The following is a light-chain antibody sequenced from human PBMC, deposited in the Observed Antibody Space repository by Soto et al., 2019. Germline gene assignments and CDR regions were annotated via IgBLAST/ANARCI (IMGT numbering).Light chain of an antibody. V-gene: IGLV2-14*01. J-gene: IGLJ3*02. Sequence: QSVLTQPASVSGSPGQSITISCTGTSSDVGGFNYVSWYQHHPGKAPKLMIYEVNNRPSGVSNRFSGSKSGNTASLTISELQAEDEADYYCFSYTTSYTQVFGGGTKLTVL. CDR2: EVN. CDR3: FSYTTSYTQV. CDR1: SSDVGGFNY.